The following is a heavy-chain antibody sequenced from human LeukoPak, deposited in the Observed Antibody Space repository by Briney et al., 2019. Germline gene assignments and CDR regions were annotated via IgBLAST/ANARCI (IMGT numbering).Heavy chain of an antibody. V-gene: IGHV3-74*01. D-gene: IGHD5-12*01. CDR3: ARRERGYSGYDWGGNNWFDP. CDR2: INSDGSST. J-gene: IGHJ5*02. Sequence: GGSLRLSCAASGFTFSSYWMHWVRHAPGKGLVWVSRINSDGSSTNYADSVKGRFTISRDNAKNTLYLQMNSLRAEDTAVYYCARRERGYSGYDWGGNNWFDPWGQGTLVTVSS. CDR1: GFTFSSYW.